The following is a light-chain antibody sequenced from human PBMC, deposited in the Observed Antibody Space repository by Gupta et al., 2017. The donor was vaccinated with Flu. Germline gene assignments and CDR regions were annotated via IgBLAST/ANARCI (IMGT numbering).Light chain of an antibody. J-gene: IGKJ1*01. CDR3: QESHTTSWT. CDR2: AAS. Sequence: DIQVTQSPSSLSASVGDRVTITCRASQSISSYLNWYQHKPGSPPKLLIYAASTLQRGVPSSFSGSGSGTSFTLTISSLQAEDFATYYCQESHTTSWTFGQGTKVEVK. V-gene: IGKV1-39*01. CDR1: QSISSY.